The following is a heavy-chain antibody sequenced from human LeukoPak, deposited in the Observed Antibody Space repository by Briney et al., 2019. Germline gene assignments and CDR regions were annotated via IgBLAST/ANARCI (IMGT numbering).Heavy chain of an antibody. J-gene: IGHJ6*03. CDR1: GFTSSSYW. CDR2: IKQDGSEK. CDR3: ARELIMTTVTINYYYYMDV. V-gene: IGHV3-7*01. D-gene: IGHD4-17*01. Sequence: GGSLRLSCAASGFTSSSYWMCWVRQAPGKGLEWVANIKQDGSEKYYVDSVKGRFTISRDNANNSLYLQMNSLRVEDTAVYYCARELIMTTVTINYYYYMDVWGKGTTVTVSS.